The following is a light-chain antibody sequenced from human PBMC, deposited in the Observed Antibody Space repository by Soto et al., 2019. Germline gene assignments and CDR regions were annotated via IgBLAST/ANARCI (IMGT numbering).Light chain of an antibody. CDR1: QNINTY. CDR3: QQSSRIPP. V-gene: IGKV1-39*01. CDR2: HAS. Sequence: DIQLTQSPSSLSASLGDRATITCRSSQNINTYLNWYQQRPGEPPKLLIYHASSLKGGVPSRFSGSASGTAFTLTISSLQHDDFGTYYCQQSSRIPPFGGGTKIDIK. J-gene: IGKJ4*01.